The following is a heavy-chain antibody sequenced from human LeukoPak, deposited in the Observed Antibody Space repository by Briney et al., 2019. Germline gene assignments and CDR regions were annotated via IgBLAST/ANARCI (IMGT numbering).Heavy chain of an antibody. CDR2: IYYSGST. V-gene: IGHV4-39*01. CDR3: ASPALDYGDYRNFDY. J-gene: IGHJ4*02. CDR1: GGSISSSSYY. Sequence: PSETLSLTCTVSGGSISSSSYYWGWLRQPPGKGLEWLGSIYYSGSTYYNPSLKSRVTISVDTSKNQFSLKLSSVTAADTAVYYCASPALDYGDYRNFDYWGQGTLVTVSS. D-gene: IGHD4-17*01.